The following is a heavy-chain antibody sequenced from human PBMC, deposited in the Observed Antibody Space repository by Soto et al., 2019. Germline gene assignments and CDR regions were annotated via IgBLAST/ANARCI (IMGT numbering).Heavy chain of an antibody. Sequence: EVQLVESGGGLVKPGGSLRLSCAASGFTFSSYSMNWVRQAPGKGLEWVSSISSSSSYIYYADSVKGRFTISRDNAKNSLYLQMNSLRGEDTAVYYCARVGPRGFDIWGQGTMVTVSS. V-gene: IGHV3-21*01. J-gene: IGHJ3*02. CDR2: ISSSSSYI. CDR1: GFTFSSYS. CDR3: ARVGPRGFDI. D-gene: IGHD1-26*01.